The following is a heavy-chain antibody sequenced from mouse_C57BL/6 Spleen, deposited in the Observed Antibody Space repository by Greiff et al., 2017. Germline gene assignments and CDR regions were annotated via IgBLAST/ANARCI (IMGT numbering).Heavy chain of an antibody. V-gene: IGHV5-17*01. CDR2: ISSDSSTI. Sequence: DVMLVASGGGLVKPGGSLKLSCAASGFTFSDYGMHWVRQAPETGLEWVAYISSDSSTIYYADTVKGRFTISRDNAKNTLFLQMTSMRSEDTAMYYCAKNYGSSWDYWGEGTSVTVSS. CDR3: AKNYGSSWDY. CDR1: GFTFSDYG. J-gene: IGHJ4*01. D-gene: IGHD1-1*01.